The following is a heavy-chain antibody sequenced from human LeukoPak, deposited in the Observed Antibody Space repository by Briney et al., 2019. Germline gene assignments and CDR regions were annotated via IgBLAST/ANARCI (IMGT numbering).Heavy chain of an antibody. V-gene: IGHV3-21*01. CDR3: ARDTGMVSSDYGLDV. J-gene: IGHJ6*04. Sequence: GGSLRLSCAASGFTFSSYSMNWVRQAPGKGLEWVSYISGSSSYIYYADSVKGRFTISRDNAKNSLYLQTNSLRAEDTAVYSCARDTGMVSSDYGLDVWGKGTTVIVSS. CDR1: GFTFSSYS. CDR2: ISGSSSYI. D-gene: IGHD5-18*01.